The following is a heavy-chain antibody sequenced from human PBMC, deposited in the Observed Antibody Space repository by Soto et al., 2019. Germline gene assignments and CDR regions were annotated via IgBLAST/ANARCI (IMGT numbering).Heavy chain of an antibody. V-gene: IGHV1-69*12. D-gene: IGHD3-22*01. CDR2: IIPVFGTP. CDR1: GGSLSNYG. CDR3: ARGDATKIVVTTYYAMDV. J-gene: IGHJ6*02. Sequence: QVQLVQSGVEVKKPGSSVKVSCKASGGSLSNYGISWVRQAPGQGLEWMGAIIPVFGTPNYAQKFQDRVTXXAXQSTTTVYMEVRSLTSEDTAVYYCARGDATKIVVTTYYAMDVWGQGTTVTVSS.